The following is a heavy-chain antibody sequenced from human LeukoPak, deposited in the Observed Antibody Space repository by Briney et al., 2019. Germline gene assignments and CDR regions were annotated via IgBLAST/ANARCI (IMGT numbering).Heavy chain of an antibody. V-gene: IGHV3-48*03. CDR3: AREGPHGSGIYYNPLDY. CDR2: ISSSGSTI. Sequence: GGSLRLSCAASGFTFSSYEMNWVRQTPGEGLEWVSYISSSGSTIYYADSVKGRFTISRDNAKNSLDLQMNSLRAEDTALYYCAREGPHGSGIYYNPLDYWGQGALVIVSS. CDR1: GFTFSSYE. J-gene: IGHJ4*02. D-gene: IGHD3-10*01.